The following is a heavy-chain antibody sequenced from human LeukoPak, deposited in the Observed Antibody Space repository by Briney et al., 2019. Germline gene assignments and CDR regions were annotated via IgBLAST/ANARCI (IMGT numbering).Heavy chain of an antibody. Sequence: GGSLRLSCASSVFTFSSYGMSWVRQAPGKGLEWVSAISGSGGSTYYADSVKGRFTISRDNSKNTRYLQMNSLRAEDTAVYYCARRAGAYSHPYDYWGQGTLVTVSS. V-gene: IGHV3-23*01. J-gene: IGHJ4*02. CDR3: ARRAGAYSHPYDY. D-gene: IGHD4/OR15-4a*01. CDR1: VFTFSSYG. CDR2: ISGSGGST.